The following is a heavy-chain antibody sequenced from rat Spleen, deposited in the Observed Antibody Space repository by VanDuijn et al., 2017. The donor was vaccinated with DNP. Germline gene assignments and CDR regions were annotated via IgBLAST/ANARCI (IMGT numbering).Heavy chain of an antibody. J-gene: IGHJ4*01. CDR3: ARHGEVPTRYAMDA. CDR1: GFTFSDYG. D-gene: IGHD2-1*01. Sequence: EVQLVESGGGLVQPGRSMKLSCAASGFTFSDYGMAWVLQAPTKGLEWIASISYDGGDTYYRDSVKGRFTISRDNAKSTLDLQMDSLRSEETATYYCARHGEVPTRYAMDAWGQGTSVTVSS. V-gene: IGHV5S11*01. CDR2: ISYDGGDT.